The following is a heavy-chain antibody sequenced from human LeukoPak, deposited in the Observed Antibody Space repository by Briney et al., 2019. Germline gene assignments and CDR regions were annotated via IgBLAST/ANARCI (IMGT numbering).Heavy chain of an antibody. D-gene: IGHD3-3*01. Sequence: GGSLRLSCAASGFTFSSYWMSWVRQAPGKGLEWVANIKQDGSEKYYVDSVKGRFTISRDNAKNSLYLQMNSLRAEDTAVYYCATGVDFWSGYIRFDYWGQGTLVTVSS. J-gene: IGHJ4*02. CDR1: GFTFSSYW. CDR2: IKQDGSEK. V-gene: IGHV3-7*01. CDR3: ATGVDFWSGYIRFDY.